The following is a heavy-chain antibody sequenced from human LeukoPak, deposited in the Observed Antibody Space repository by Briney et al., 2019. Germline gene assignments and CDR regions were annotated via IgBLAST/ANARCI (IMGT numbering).Heavy chain of an antibody. V-gene: IGHV3-11*04. J-gene: IGHJ4*02. CDR2: ISSSGSTI. CDR3: AREYDSGSYYNFGY. D-gene: IGHD3-10*01. CDR1: GDSLVSGHY. Sequence: LSLTCTVSGDSLVSGHYWGWIRQAPGKGLEWVSYISSSGSTIYYADSVKGRFTISRDNAKNSLYLQMNSLRAEDTAVYYCAREYDSGSYYNFGYWGQGTLVTVSS.